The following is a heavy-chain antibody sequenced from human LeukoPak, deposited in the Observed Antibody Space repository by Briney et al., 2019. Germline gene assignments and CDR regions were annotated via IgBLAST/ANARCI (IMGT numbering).Heavy chain of an antibody. CDR2: IYSGGIT. D-gene: IGHD3-10*01. J-gene: IGHJ6*03. Sequence: GGSLRLSCAASGFTVSSNYMSWVRQAPGKGLEWVSVIYSGGITYYADSVKGRFTISRDNSKNTVYLQMNSLRAEDTAVYYCARHGSITMVRGRLRYYYMDVWGKGTTVTISS. CDR3: ARHGSITMVRGRLRYYYMDV. CDR1: GFTVSSNY. V-gene: IGHV3-53*01.